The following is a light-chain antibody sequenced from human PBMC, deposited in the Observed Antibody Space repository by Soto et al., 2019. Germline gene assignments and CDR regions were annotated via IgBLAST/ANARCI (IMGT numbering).Light chain of an antibody. CDR1: SSDVGAYYS. CDR2: GVT. V-gene: IGLV2-14*01. CDR3: SSYTSGSSHYV. J-gene: IGLJ1*01. Sequence: LTQPASVSGSPGQSITISCTGTSSDVGAYYSVSWYQHHPGKAPKLIIYGVTNRPSGVSNRFSGSKSGNTASLTISGLQAEDEADYHCSSYTSGSSHYVFGTGTKVTV.